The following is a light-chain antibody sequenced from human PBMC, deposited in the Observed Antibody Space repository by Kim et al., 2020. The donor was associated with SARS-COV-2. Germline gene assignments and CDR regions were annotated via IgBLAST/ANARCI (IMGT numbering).Light chain of an antibody. Sequence: ASVGERVNITCRASQIIETFLAWYQQKPGKAPSLLIYQASHLQIGVPSRFSGSGSGAEFTLTISSLQPDDFATYYCQHYIRFPYTFGQGTKLEI. V-gene: IGKV1-5*03. CDR3: QHYIRFPYT. CDR2: QAS. J-gene: IGKJ2*01. CDR1: QIIETF.